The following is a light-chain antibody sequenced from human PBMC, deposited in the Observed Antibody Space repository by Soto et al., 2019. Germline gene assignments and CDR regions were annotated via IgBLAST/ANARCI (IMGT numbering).Light chain of an antibody. V-gene: IGKV3-20*01. CDR3: QQYNSYPLT. CDR1: QSVSSTY. Sequence: EVILTQSPGTLSLSPGERATLSCRASQSVSSTYLAWYQQKPGQAPTLLIYGASSRATGIPDRFSGSGSGTDFTLTISRLEPEDFATYYCQQYNSYPLTFGGGTKVETK. CDR2: GAS. J-gene: IGKJ4*01.